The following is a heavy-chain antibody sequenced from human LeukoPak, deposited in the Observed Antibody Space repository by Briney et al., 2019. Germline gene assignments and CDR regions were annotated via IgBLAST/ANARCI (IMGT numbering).Heavy chain of an antibody. V-gene: IGHV3-21*01. Sequence: PGGSLRLSCAASGFTFNSYSMNWVRQAPGKGLEWVSSISSSSSNIYYADSMKGRFTISRDNAKKSLYLQMNSLRAEDTAVYYCARSHFAQSNLFDYWGQGTLVTVSS. CDR3: ARSHFAQSNLFDY. J-gene: IGHJ4*02. D-gene: IGHD4-11*01. CDR1: GFTFNSYS. CDR2: ISSSSSNI.